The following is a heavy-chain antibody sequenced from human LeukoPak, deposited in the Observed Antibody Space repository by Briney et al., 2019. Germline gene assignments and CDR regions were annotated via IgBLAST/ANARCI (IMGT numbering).Heavy chain of an antibody. V-gene: IGHV4-30-4*08. CDR3: ARINGAAIFH. J-gene: IGHJ4*02. Sequence: SETLSLTCTVSGGSISSGDYYWSWIRQPPGKGRECIGYIYYSGSTYYNPSLKSRVTISVDTSKNQFSLKLSSVTAADTAVYYCARINGAAIFHWGQGTLVTVSS. CDR1: GGSISSGDYY. CDR2: IYYSGST. D-gene: IGHD2-2*01.